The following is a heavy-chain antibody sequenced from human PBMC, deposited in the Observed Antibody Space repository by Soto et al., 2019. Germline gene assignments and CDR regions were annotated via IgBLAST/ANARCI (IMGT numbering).Heavy chain of an antibody. D-gene: IGHD5-12*01. J-gene: IGHJ6*02. V-gene: IGHV4-59*01. CDR3: ARAWLRGDYYYGMDV. CDR1: GGSISSYY. Sequence: PSETLSLTCTVSGGSISSYYWSWIRQPPGKGLEWIGYIYYSGRTNYNPSLKSRVTISVDTSKNQFSLKLSSVTAADTAVYYCARAWLRGDYYYGMDVWGQGTTVTVSS. CDR2: IYYSGRT.